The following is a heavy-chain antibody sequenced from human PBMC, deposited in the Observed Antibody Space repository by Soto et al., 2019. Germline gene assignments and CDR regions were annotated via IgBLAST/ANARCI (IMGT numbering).Heavy chain of an antibody. D-gene: IGHD3-22*01. CDR2: ISSSSSYI. CDR3: CAYDSSGYYYSYYYYGMDV. V-gene: IGHV3-21*01. CDR1: GFTFSSYS. Sequence: GGSLRLSCAASGFTFSSYSMNWVRQAPGKGLEWVSSISSSSSYIYYADSVKGRFTISRDNAKNSLYLQMNSLRAEDTAVYYCCAYDSSGYYYSYYYYGMDVWGQGTTVTVSS. J-gene: IGHJ6*02.